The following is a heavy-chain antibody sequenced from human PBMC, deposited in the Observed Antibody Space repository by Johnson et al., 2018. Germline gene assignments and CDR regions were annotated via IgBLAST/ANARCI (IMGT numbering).Heavy chain of an antibody. CDR3: ARLTGGSPADAAFDI. J-gene: IGHJ3*02. V-gene: IGHV4-59*01. CDR2: IYYSGST. D-gene: IGHD7-27*01. CDR1: GGSISSYY. Sequence: QVQLQESGPGLVKPSETLSLTCTVSGGSISSYYWSWIRQPPGKGLEWIGYIYYSGSTNYNPSLKSRVTISVDTSTNRFPLKLTSVTAADTAVYYFARLTGGSPADAAFDIWGQGTMVTVSS.